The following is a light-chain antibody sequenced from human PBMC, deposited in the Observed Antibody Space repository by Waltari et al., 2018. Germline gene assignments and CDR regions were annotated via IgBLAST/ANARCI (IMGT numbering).Light chain of an antibody. Sequence: DIQLTQSPSFLSASVGDRVTITCRASQGISSFLAWYQQKPGKVPNLLIYAASTLQSGVPSRFSGTGSVTEFTLTISNLQPEDFATYYCQQLESYPLTFGGGTKVEIK. CDR2: AAS. CDR3: QQLESYPLT. V-gene: IGKV1-9*01. CDR1: QGISSF. J-gene: IGKJ4*01.